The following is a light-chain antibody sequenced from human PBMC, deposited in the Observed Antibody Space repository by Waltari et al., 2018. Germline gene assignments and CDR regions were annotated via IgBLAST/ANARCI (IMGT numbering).Light chain of an antibody. CDR1: QSIFKY. Sequence: EIVLTQSPGTLSLSPGERATLSCRASQSIFKYLAWYQQKPGPAPRLLIYHASSRAAGIPDRFSGSGSGTDFSLTISRLEPEDFAVYYCQHYESLPVTFGQGTKVEIK. V-gene: IGKV3-20*01. CDR3: QHYESLPVT. J-gene: IGKJ1*01. CDR2: HAS.